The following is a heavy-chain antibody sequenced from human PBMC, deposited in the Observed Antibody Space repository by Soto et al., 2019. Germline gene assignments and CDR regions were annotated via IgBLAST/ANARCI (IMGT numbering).Heavy chain of an antibody. Sequence: GGSLRLSCVASGFTFSSYALNWVRQAPGRGLEWVSAISGSGGTTYYADSVKGRFTISRDNSKNTLFLQMNRLRVEDTAIYFCAKGLALMADHWGQGTPVTVPS. CDR1: GFTFSSYA. CDR2: ISGSGGTT. CDR3: AKGLALMADH. J-gene: IGHJ4*02. D-gene: IGHD2-21*01. V-gene: IGHV3-23*01.